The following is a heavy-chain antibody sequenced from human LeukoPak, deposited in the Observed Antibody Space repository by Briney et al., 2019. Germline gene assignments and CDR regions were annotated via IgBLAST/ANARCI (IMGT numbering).Heavy chain of an antibody. CDR3: ARARAPVTRISSFDI. D-gene: IGHD4-17*01. CDR2: MSWNSGSI. J-gene: IGHJ3*02. Sequence: PGRSLRLSCAASGFTFDDYAMHWVRHAPGKGLEWVSGMSWNSGSIVYADSVKGRFTISRDNAKNSLYLQMNSLRADDTAVYYCARARAPVTRISSFDIWGQGTMVTVSS. CDR1: GFTFDDYA. V-gene: IGHV3-9*01.